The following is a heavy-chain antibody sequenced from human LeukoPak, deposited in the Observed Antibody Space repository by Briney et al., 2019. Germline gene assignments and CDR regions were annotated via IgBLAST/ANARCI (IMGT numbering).Heavy chain of an antibody. Sequence: GASVKVSCKASGGTFSSYAISWVRQAPGQGLEWMGGIIPIFGTANYAQKFQGRVTITADESTSTAYMELSSLRSEDTAVYYCAREGKSTIFGVEDWGQGTLVTVSS. V-gene: IGHV1-69*13. J-gene: IGHJ4*02. D-gene: IGHD3-3*01. CDR2: IIPIFGTA. CDR1: GGTFSSYA. CDR3: AREGKSTIFGVED.